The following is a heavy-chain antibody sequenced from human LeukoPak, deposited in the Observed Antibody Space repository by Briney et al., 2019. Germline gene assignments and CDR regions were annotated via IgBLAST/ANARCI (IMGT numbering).Heavy chain of an antibody. CDR3: ASHHSYDSSGYLHYFDY. CDR1: GGTFSSYA. Sequence: ASVKVSCKASGGTFSSYAISWVRQAPGQGREWMGGIIPIFGTANYAQKFQGRVTITTDESTSTAYMELSSLRSEDTAVYYCASHHSYDSSGYLHYFDYWGQGTLVTVSS. J-gene: IGHJ4*02. D-gene: IGHD3-22*01. CDR2: IIPIFGTA. V-gene: IGHV1-69*05.